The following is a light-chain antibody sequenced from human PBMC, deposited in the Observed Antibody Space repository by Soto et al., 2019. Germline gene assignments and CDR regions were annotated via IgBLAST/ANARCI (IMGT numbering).Light chain of an antibody. CDR2: AAS. Sequence: DIQMTQSTSSLSASVGDRVTITCRASQGISNYLAWYQQKPGKVPKLLIYAASTLQSGVPSRFSGSGSGTDFTLTISSLQPEDVAPYYCQKYNSAPRTFGQGTNVAIK. J-gene: IGKJ1*01. CDR1: QGISNY. V-gene: IGKV1-27*01. CDR3: QKYNSAPRT.